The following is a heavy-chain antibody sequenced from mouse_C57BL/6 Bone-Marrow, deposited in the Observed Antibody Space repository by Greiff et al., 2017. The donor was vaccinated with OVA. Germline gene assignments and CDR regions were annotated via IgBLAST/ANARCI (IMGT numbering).Heavy chain of an antibody. V-gene: IGHV1-69*01. Sequence: QVQLQQPGAELVMPGASVKLSCKASGYTFTSYWMHWVKQRPGQGLEWIGDIDPSDSYTNYNQKFKGKSTLTVNKSSSTAYMQLSSLTSEDSAVYYCASDTTVPYYFDYGGQGTTLTVSS. CDR2: IDPSDSYT. CDR1: GYTFTSYW. D-gene: IGHD1-1*01. CDR3: ASDTTVPYYFDY. J-gene: IGHJ2*01.